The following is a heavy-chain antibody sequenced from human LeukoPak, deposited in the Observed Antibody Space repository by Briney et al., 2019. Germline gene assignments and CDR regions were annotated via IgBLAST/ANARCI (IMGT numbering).Heavy chain of an antibody. D-gene: IGHD5-18*01. Sequence: GGSLRLSCAASGFTFSSYAVSWVRQAPGKGLEWVSAISGSGGSTYYADSVKGRFTISRDNSKNTLYLQMNSLRAEDTAVYYCAKSAGYSYGPYNWFDPWGQGTLVTVSS. CDR2: ISGSGGST. V-gene: IGHV3-23*01. CDR3: AKSAGYSYGPYNWFDP. J-gene: IGHJ5*02. CDR1: GFTFSSYA.